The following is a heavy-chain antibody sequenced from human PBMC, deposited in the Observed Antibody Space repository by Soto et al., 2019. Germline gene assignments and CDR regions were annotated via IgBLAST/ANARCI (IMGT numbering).Heavy chain of an antibody. CDR3: AKSGSSGWYGWFDP. J-gene: IGHJ5*02. D-gene: IGHD6-19*01. CDR2: IYWNDDN. CDR1: GFSLRTSGVG. Sequence: QITLKESGTTLVKPTQNLTLTCIFSGFSLRTSGVGVGCIRQPPGKALEWLGFIYWNDDNRYSPSLKSRLTITEDTSKNQVVLTMTNMDPVDTATYYCAKSGSSGWYGWFDPWGKGSLFTVSS. V-gene: IGHV2-5*01.